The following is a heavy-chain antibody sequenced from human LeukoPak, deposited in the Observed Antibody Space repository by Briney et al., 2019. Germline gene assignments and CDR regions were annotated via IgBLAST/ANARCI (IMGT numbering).Heavy chain of an antibody. D-gene: IGHD1-20*01. CDR1: GYTLTELS. V-gene: IGHV1-24*01. J-gene: IGHJ4*02. Sequence: SVKVSCKVSGYTLTELSMHWVRQAPGKGLEWMGGFDPEDGETIYAQKFQGRVTMTEDTSTDTAYMELSSLRPEDTAVYYCARGGITPSQFDYWGQGTLVTVSS. CDR3: ARGGITPSQFDY. CDR2: FDPEDGET.